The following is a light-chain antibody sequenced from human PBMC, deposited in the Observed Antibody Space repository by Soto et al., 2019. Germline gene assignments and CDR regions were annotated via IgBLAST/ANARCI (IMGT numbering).Light chain of an antibody. J-gene: IGLJ3*02. CDR1: SSDVGGYDY. CDR2: DVT. CDR3: CSYGGYFWV. Sequence: QSALTQPRPVSGSPGQSVTISCTGTSSDVGGYDYVSWFQHHPGKVPKLMIYDVTKRPSGVPDRFSASKSGNTASLTISGLQAEDEADYYCCSYGGYFWVFGGGTKLTVL. V-gene: IGLV2-11*01.